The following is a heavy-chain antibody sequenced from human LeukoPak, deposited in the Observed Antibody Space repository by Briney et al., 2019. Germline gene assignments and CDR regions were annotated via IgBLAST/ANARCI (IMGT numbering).Heavy chain of an antibody. D-gene: IGHD2-2*01. Sequence: GGSLRLSCAAFGFTFRSYAMHWVRQAPGKGLEGVAVISYDGSNKYYADSVKGRFTISRDNSKNTLYLQMNSLRAEDTAVYYCARGDEHCSSTSCYYWGYYYYYGMDVWGQGTTVTVSS. CDR2: ISYDGSNK. CDR3: ARGDEHCSSTSCYYWGYYYYYGMDV. V-gene: IGHV3-30-3*01. J-gene: IGHJ6*02. CDR1: GFTFRSYA.